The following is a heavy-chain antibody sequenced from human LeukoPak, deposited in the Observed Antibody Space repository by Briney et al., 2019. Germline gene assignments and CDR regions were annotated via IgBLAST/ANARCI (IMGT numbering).Heavy chain of an antibody. CDR3: ARGPRGTAATDY. Sequence: PETLSLTCAVYGGSFSGYYWSWIRQPPGKGLEWIGEINHSGSTNYNPSLKSRVTISVDTSKNQFSLKLSSVTAADTAVYYCARGPRGTAATDYWGQGTLITVSS. CDR1: GGSFSGYY. D-gene: IGHD2-15*01. CDR2: INHSGST. V-gene: IGHV4-34*01. J-gene: IGHJ4*02.